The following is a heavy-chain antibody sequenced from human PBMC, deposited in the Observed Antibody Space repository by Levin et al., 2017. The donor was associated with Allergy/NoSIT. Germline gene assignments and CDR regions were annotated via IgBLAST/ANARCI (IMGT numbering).Heavy chain of an antibody. CDR3: AKDHPNWPFDY. CDR2: ISYDGSNK. J-gene: IGHJ4*02. D-gene: IGHD1-1*01. V-gene: IGHV3-30*18. Sequence: HAGGSLRLSCAASGFTFSSYGMHWVRQAPGKGLEWVAVISYDGSNKYYADSVKGRFTISRDNSKNTLYLQMNSLRAEDTAVYYCAKDHPNWPFDYWGQGTLVTVSS. CDR1: GFTFSSYG.